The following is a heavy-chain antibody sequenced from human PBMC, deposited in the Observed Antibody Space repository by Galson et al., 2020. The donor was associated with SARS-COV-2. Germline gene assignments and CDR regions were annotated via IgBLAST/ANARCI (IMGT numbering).Heavy chain of an antibody. V-gene: IGHV6-1*01. CDR2: TYFMSKRYH. CDR1: GNNVSTNNAA. J-gene: IGHJ6*02. D-gene: IGHD6-13*01. CDR3: ARVGGHRSLQQLGGGFYYYGMDV. Sequence: SQTLSLTCAISGNNVSTNNAAWNWIRHSPSRGLEWLGRTYFMSKRYHDYAFSVKSRISINPDTSKNQFCLQLNSVTPEDTAVYFCARVGGHRSLQQLGGGFYYYGMDVWGQGTTVTVSS.